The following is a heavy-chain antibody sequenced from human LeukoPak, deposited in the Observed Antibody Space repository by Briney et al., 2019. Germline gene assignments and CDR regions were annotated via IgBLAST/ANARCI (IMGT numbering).Heavy chain of an antibody. J-gene: IGHJ4*02. D-gene: IGHD6-19*01. CDR2: ISWNSGSI. Sequence: GESLRLSCAGSGFIFNNYAMHWVRQPPGKGLEWVSGISWNSGSIDYADSVKGRFTISRDNAKNSLYLQMNSLRVEDTAFYYCAKDNRRHYTSGPNPDSLHWGQGALVTVSS. V-gene: IGHV3-9*01. CDR3: AKDNRRHYTSGPNPDSLH. CDR1: GFIFNNYA.